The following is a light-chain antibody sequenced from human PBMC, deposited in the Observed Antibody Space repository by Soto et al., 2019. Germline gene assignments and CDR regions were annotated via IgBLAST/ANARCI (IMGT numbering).Light chain of an antibody. V-gene: IGKV3-15*01. J-gene: IGKJ1*01. CDR2: GAS. CDR3: QQYNNWPRT. Sequence: ETVMTQSPATLSVSPGERATLSCRASQSVSINLAWYQQKPGQAPRLLIYGASTRATGIPARFSGSGSGTEFTLTISSLQSEDFAVYYCQQYNNWPRTFGQGTKVDIK. CDR1: QSVSIN.